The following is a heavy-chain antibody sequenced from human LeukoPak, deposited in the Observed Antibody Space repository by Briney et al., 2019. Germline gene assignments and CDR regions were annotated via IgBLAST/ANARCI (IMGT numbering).Heavy chain of an antibody. CDR1: GGSISSGDYY. V-gene: IGHV4-30-4*02. D-gene: IGHD6-13*01. J-gene: IGHJ4*02. CDR2: IYYSGST. Sequence: SETLSLTCTVSGGSISSGDYYWSWIRQPPGKGLESIGYIYYSGSTYYNPSLKSRVTISVDTSKNQFSLKLSSVTAADTAVYYCARTSSSWPPFLFDYWGQGTLVTVSS. CDR3: ARTSSSWPPFLFDY.